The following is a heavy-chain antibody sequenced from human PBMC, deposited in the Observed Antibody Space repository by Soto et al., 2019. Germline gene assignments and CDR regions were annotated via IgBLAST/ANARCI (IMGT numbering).Heavy chain of an antibody. CDR1: GGSISFYN. J-gene: IGHJ3*02. CDR3: AKGDSTTHGDSFDI. D-gene: IGHD6-13*01. V-gene: IGHV4-59*01. Sequence: ASETLSLTCSVSGGSISFYNWNWIRQSPEKGLEWIGYVYHSGRTNCNPSLKSRVTISVDTSKNQFSLQLSAVTAADTAVYCCAKGDSTTHGDSFDIWGQGTMVTVSS. CDR2: VYHSGRT.